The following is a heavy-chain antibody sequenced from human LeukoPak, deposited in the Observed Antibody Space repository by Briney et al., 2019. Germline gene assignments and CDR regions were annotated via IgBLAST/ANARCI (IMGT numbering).Heavy chain of an antibody. D-gene: IGHD3-10*01. V-gene: IGHV3-64*02. CDR1: GFTFSSYA. CDR3: AKDVGSGTYYHSSLSLDV. CDR2: ISSNGGRT. J-gene: IGHJ6*02. Sequence: GGSLRLSCAASGFTFSSYAMHWVRQAPGKGLEYVSGISSNGGRTYYADSVKGRFTISRDNSKNTVYLQMSGLRSEDTAVYSCAKDVGSGTYYHSSLSLDVWGQGTTVTVSS.